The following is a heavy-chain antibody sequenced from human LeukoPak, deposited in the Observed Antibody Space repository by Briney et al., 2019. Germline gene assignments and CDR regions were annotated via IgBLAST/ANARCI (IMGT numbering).Heavy chain of an antibody. J-gene: IGHJ4*02. V-gene: IGHV3-21*01. CDR1: GFTFSNYN. D-gene: IGHD2-8*02. Sequence: SGGSLRLSCAASGFTFSNYNMNWVRQAPGKGLKWVSSISSSSSYIYYADSVKGRFTISRDNTKNSLYLQMNSLRAEDTAVYYCARDSPYGTAGYWGQGTLVTVSS. CDR3: ARDSPYGTAGY. CDR2: ISSSSSYI.